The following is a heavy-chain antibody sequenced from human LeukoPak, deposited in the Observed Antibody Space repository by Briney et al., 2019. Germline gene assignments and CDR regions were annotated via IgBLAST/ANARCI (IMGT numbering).Heavy chain of an antibody. V-gene: IGHV3-30*02. CDR1: GISFSTYG. J-gene: IGHJ4*02. D-gene: IGHD4-17*01. Sequence: GGSLRLSCAASGISFSTYGMHWVRQAPGKGLEWVAGIRFDGSNKYYAESAKGRFTISRDNSKNTLYLQMNSLRAEDTAVYYCARDRTWTTVTYCFDFWGQGTLVTVSS. CDR3: ARDRTWTTVTYCFDF. CDR2: IRFDGSNK.